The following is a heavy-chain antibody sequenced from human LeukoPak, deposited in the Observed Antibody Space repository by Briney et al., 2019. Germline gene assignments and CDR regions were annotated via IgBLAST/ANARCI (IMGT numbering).Heavy chain of an antibody. CDR3: ARGLGYYGSGSYLRH. D-gene: IGHD3-10*01. J-gene: IGHJ4*02. CDR1: GGSFSGYY. CDR2: INHSGST. Sequence: PSETLSLTCAVYGGSFSGYYWSWIRQPPEKGLEWIGEINHSGSTNYNPSLKSRVTISVDTSKNQFSLKLSSVTAADTAVYYCARGLGYYGSGSYLRHWGQGTLVTVSS. V-gene: IGHV4-34*01.